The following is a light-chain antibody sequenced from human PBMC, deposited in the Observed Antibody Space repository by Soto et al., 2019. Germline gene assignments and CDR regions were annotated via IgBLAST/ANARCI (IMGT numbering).Light chain of an antibody. CDR1: QSVTSSF. Sequence: EIVLTQSPGTLSLSPGDRATLSCRASQSVTSSFLAWYQQKPGQAPRLLIYGASSRATGIPDRFSGSGSGTDFTLTISRLEPEDFAVYYCQQYGRSPWTFGQGTKVEVK. CDR3: QQYGRSPWT. V-gene: IGKV3-20*01. CDR2: GAS. J-gene: IGKJ1*01.